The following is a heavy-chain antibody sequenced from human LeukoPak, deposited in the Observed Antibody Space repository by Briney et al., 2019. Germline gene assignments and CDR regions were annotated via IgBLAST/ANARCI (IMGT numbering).Heavy chain of an antibody. Sequence: GASVKVSCKASGYTFTSYAMHWVRQAPGQGLEWMGWINAGNGNTKYSQKFQGRVTITRDTSASTAYMELSSLRSEDTAVYYCARDSSGSPNAFDIWGQGTMVTVSS. CDR1: GYTFTSYA. CDR3: ARDSSGSPNAFDI. D-gene: IGHD2-15*01. J-gene: IGHJ3*02. V-gene: IGHV1-3*01. CDR2: INAGNGNT.